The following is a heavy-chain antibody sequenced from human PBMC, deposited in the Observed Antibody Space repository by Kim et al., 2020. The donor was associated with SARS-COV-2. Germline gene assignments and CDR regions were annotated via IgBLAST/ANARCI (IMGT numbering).Heavy chain of an antibody. D-gene: IGHD3-10*01. V-gene: IGHV1-18*01. Sequence: ASVKVSCKASGYTFTSYGISWVRQAPGQGLEWMGWISAYNGNTNYAQKLQGRVTMTTDTSTSTAYMELRSLRSDDTAVYYCARDLFTYVTMVRGVKLPYGMDVWGQGTTVTVSS. CDR3: ARDLFTYVTMVRGVKLPYGMDV. CDR1: GYTFTSYG. CDR2: ISAYNGNT. J-gene: IGHJ6*02.